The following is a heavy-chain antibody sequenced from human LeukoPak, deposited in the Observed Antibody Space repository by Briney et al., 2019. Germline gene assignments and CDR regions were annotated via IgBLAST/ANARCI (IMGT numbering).Heavy chain of an antibody. CDR2: IYYTGST. V-gene: IGHV4-59*08. J-gene: IGHJ4*02. Sequence: SETLSLTCTVSGGSISGYYWSWIRQPPGKGLEWIGYIYYTGSTNYNPSLKSRVSISADTTKDQFSLKMSSVTAADTAVYYCARLGYCSGGKCYPDYWGQGTLVTVSS. CDR3: ARLGYCSGGKCYPDY. CDR1: GGSISGYY. D-gene: IGHD2-15*01.